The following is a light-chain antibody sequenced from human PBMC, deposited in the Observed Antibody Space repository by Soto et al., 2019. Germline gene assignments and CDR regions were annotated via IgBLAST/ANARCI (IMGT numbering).Light chain of an antibody. Sequence: DIQMTQSPSTLSGSVGDRFTITCLASQTISSWLAWYQQKPGKAPKLLIYKASTLKSGVPSRFSGSGSGTEFTLTISSLQPDDFATYYCQRYNSYSEAFGQGTKVDI. V-gene: IGKV1-5*03. CDR3: QRYNSYSEA. J-gene: IGKJ1*01. CDR2: KAS. CDR1: QTISSW.